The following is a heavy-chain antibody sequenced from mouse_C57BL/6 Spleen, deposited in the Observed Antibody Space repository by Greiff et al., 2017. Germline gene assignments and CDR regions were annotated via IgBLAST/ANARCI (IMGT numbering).Heavy chain of an antibody. D-gene: IGHD2-12*01. Sequence: EVQLQQSGPELVKPGASVKISCKASGYTFTDYYMNWVKQSHGKSLEWIGDINPNNGGTSYNQKFKGKATLTVDKSSSTAYMELRSLTSEDSAVYYCARSTTHSRLDYWGQGTTLTVSS. J-gene: IGHJ2*01. V-gene: IGHV1-26*01. CDR3: ARSTTHSRLDY. CDR2: INPNNGGT. CDR1: GYTFTDYY.